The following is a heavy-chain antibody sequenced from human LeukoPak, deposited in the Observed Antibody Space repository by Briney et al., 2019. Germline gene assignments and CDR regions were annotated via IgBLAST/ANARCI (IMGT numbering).Heavy chain of an antibody. D-gene: IGHD6-19*01. V-gene: IGHV4-38-2*02. CDR3: ARPYSSGWYAGWYYFDY. CDR1: GYSISSGYY. CDR2: IYHSGST. Sequence: PSETLSLTCTVSGYSISSGYYWGWIRQPPGKGLEWIGSIYHSGSTYYNPSLKSRVTISVDTSKNQFSLKLSSVTAADTAVYYCARPYSSGWYAGWYYFDYWGQGTLVTVSS. J-gene: IGHJ4*02.